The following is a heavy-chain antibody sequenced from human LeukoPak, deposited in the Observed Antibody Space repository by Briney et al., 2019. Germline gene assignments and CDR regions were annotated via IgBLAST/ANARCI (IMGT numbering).Heavy chain of an antibody. V-gene: IGHV4-59*08. CDR1: GVSISSHY. CDR3: ARHWERQRTFDY. Sequence: SETLSLTCTVSGVSISSHYWSWIRQPPGKGLEWIGYIYYSGCTSDPSLKSRVTITLDTSKNQFSLKLSSVTATDTAVYFCARHWERQRTFDYWGQGTLVTVSS. CDR2: IYYSGCT. J-gene: IGHJ4*02. D-gene: IGHD1-26*01.